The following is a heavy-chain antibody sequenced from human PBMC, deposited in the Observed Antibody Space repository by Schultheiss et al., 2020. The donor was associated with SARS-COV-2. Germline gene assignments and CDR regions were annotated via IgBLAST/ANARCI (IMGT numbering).Heavy chain of an antibody. CDR1: GFTFSSYG. CDR2: IWYDGSNK. CDR3: ARLDGEILFYGVDV. Sequence: GGSLRLSCAASGFTFSSYGMHWVRQAPGKGLEWVAVIWYDGSNKYYADSVKGRFTISRDNSKSTVHLQMNSLKAEDTAVYYCARLDGEILFYGVDVWGQGTTVTVSS. J-gene: IGHJ6*02. D-gene: IGHD3-16*02. V-gene: IGHV3-33*01.